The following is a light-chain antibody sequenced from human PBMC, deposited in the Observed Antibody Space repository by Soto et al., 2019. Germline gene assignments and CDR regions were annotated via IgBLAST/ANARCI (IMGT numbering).Light chain of an antibody. CDR3: QQYYIYPRT. Sequence: AIGVTQSPWSFSTSTWNSGPIACLGRRGISSYLAWYQQKPGKAPRLLIYDASTLQSGIPARFSGSGSGTDFTLTISCLQSEDFATYYCQQYYIYPRTFGQGTKVDIK. V-gene: IGKV1-8*01. CDR2: DAS. J-gene: IGKJ1*01. CDR1: RGISSY.